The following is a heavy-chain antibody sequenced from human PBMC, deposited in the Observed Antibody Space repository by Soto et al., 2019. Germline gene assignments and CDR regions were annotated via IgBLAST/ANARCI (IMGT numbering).Heavy chain of an antibody. CDR1: GGSISSYY. D-gene: IGHD3-3*01. CDR2: VYHTGRA. J-gene: IGHJ4*02. Sequence: SETLSLTCTVSGGSISSYYWSWIRQPPGKGLEWIGYVYHTGRASYNPSLKSRVSISMDTSKNQFSLNLDSVTAADTAVYFCARDFAYFDSWGQGTLVTVSS. CDR3: ARDFAYFDS. V-gene: IGHV4-59*01.